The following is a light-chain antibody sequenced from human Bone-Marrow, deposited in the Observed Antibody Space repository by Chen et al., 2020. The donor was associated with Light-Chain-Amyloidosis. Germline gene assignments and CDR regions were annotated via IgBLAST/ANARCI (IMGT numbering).Light chain of an antibody. V-gene: IGKV3-20*01. CDR2: GAS. Sequence: EIVLTQSPGTLSLSQGERATLSCRASESVSTSHLSWYQQKPGQSPRLLIYGASSRATGIPDRCSGSGSGTEFTLTISRLEPEDFAVYYCQQYGGSPAYTFGQGTKLEMK. CDR1: ESVSTSH. J-gene: IGKJ2*01. CDR3: QQYGGSPAYT.